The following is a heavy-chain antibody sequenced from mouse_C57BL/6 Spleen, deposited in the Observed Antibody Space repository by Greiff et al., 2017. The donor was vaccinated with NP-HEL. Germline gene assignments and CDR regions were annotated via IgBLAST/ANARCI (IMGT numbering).Heavy chain of an antibody. CDR3: ARGGSSDWYFDV. CDR2: INPGSGGT. J-gene: IGHJ1*03. CDR1: GYAFTNYL. D-gene: IGHD1-3*01. Sequence: QVQLKQSGAELVRPGTSVKVSCKASGYAFTNYLIEWVKQRPGQGLEWIGVINPGSGGTNYNEKFKGKATLTADKSSSTAYMQLSSLTSEDSAVYFCARGGSSDWYFDVWGTGTTVTVSS. V-gene: IGHV1-54*01.